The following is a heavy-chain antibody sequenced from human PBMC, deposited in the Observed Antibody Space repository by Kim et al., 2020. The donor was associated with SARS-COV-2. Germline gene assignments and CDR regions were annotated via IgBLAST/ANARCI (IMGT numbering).Heavy chain of an antibody. CDR1: GGSISSSNW. D-gene: IGHD3-3*01. CDR2: IYHSGST. V-gene: IGHV4-4*02. CDR3: ARKNGVVMLRDANYYYGMDV. J-gene: IGHJ6*02. Sequence: SETLSLTCAVSGGSISSSNWWSWVRQPPGKGLEWIGEIYHSGSTNYNPSLKSRVTISVDKSKNQFSLKLSSVTAADTAVYYCARKNGVVMLRDANYYYGMDVWGQGTTVTVSS.